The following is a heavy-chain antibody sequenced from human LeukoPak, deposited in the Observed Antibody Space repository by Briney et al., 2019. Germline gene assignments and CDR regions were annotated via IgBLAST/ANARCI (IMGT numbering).Heavy chain of an antibody. CDR2: ISSSSSYI. V-gene: IGHV3-21*01. CDR1: GFTFSSYS. J-gene: IGHJ3*02. CDR3: ARGLGYDSSGYYIYGFDI. D-gene: IGHD3-22*01. Sequence: GGSLRLSCAASGFTFSSYSMNWVRQAPGKGLEWVSSISSSSSYIYYADSVKGRFTISRDNAKNSLYLQMNSLRAEDTAVYYCARGLGYDSSGYYIYGFDIWGQGTMVTVSS.